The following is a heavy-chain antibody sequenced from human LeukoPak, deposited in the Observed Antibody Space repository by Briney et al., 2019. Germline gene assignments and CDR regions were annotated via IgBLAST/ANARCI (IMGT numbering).Heavy chain of an antibody. J-gene: IGHJ3*02. CDR2: ISAYNGNT. Sequence: ASMKVSCKASGYTFTSYGISWVRQAPGQGLEWTGWISAYNGNTNYAQKLQGRVTMTTDTSTSTAYMELRSLRSDDTAVYYCARVHYLGTNGVRHHDAFDIWGQGTMVTVSS. V-gene: IGHV1-18*01. D-gene: IGHD2-8*01. CDR3: ARVHYLGTNGVRHHDAFDI. CDR1: GYTFTSYG.